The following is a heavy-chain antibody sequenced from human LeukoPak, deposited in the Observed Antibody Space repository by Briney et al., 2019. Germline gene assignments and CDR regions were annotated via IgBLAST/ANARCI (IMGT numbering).Heavy chain of an antibody. J-gene: IGHJ4*02. CDR2: IIPIFGTA. V-gene: IGHV1-69*05. CDR3: AILYGSSLGPYYFDY. CDR1: GGTFSSDA. D-gene: IGHD6-6*01. Sequence: GASVKVSCEASGGTFSSDAISGGREAPGQGVEWRGGIIPIFGTANYAQKFQGSVTITTDESTSTAYMELSSLSSEATAVYYCAILYGSSLGPYYFDYWGQGTLVTVSS.